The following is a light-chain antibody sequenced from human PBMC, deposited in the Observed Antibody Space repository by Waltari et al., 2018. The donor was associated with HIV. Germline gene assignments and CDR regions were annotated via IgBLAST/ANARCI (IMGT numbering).Light chain of an antibody. Sequence: QSALTHPASVSGSIGPSITISCTGTSSDVGSYKLFSWYQHHPGKAPKLIIYEVYKRPSGVSNRFSGSKSGNTASLTVSGLQAEDEADYYCCSYAGSSIPFGGGTKLTVL. CDR3: CSYAGSSIP. CDR2: EVY. CDR1: SSDVGSYKL. J-gene: IGLJ2*01. V-gene: IGLV2-23*02.